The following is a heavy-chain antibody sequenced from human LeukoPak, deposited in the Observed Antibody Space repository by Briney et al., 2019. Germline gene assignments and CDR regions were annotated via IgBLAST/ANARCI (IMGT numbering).Heavy chain of an antibody. Sequence: SETLSLTCAVSGGSISSSNWWSWVRQPPGKGLEWIGEIYHSGSTNYNPSLKSRVTISVDKSKNQFSLKLSSVTAADTAVYYCARVTGFYCSSTSCYYFSVGAFDIWGQGTMVAASS. V-gene: IGHV4-4*02. D-gene: IGHD2-2*01. J-gene: IGHJ3*02. CDR1: GGSISSSNW. CDR3: ARVTGFYCSSTSCYYFSVGAFDI. CDR2: IYHSGST.